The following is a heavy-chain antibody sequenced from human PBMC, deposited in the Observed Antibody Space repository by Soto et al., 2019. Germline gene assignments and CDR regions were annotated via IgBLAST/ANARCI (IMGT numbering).Heavy chain of an antibody. D-gene: IGHD3-10*01. J-gene: IGHJ4*02. CDR1: GGSISSGGYY. V-gene: IGHV4-31*03. CDR3: ARGQGGDFDY. CDR2: IHYSGST. Sequence: SETLSLTCTVSGGSISSGGYYWSWIRQHPGKGLEWIGYIHYSGSTYYNPSLKSRVTISVDTSKNQFSLKLSSVTAADTDVYYCARGQGGDFDYWGQGTLVTVYS.